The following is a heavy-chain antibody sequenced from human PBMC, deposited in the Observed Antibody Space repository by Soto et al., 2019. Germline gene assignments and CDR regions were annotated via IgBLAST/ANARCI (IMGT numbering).Heavy chain of an antibody. Sequence: QVQLVQSGAEVKKPGSSVKVSCKASGDTFSSYAISWVRQAPGQGLEWMGGIIPIFGTANYAQKFQGRVTITADESTSTAYMELSSLRSEDTAVYYCARDNRYSSSHPLYYFDYWGQGTLVTVSS. D-gene: IGHD6-6*01. CDR1: GDTFSSYA. J-gene: IGHJ4*02. CDR2: IIPIFGTA. V-gene: IGHV1-69*01. CDR3: ARDNRYSSSHPLYYFDY.